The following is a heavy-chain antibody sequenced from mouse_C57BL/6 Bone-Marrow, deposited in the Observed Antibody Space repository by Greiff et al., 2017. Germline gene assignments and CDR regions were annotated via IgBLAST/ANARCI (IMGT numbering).Heavy chain of an antibody. CDR2: INPSSGYT. CDR3: ARRTPMYYYGSSYTNAMDY. V-gene: IGHV1-7*01. J-gene: IGHJ4*01. Sequence: LVESGAELAKPGASVKLSCKASGYTFTSYWMHWVKQRPGQGLEWIGYINPSSGYTKYNQKFKDKATLTADKSSSTAYMQLSSLTYEDSAVYYCARRTPMYYYGSSYTNAMDYWGQGTSVTVSS. D-gene: IGHD1-1*01. CDR1: GYTFTSYW.